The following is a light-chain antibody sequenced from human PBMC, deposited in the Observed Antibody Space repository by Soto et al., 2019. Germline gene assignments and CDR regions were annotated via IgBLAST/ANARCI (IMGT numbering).Light chain of an antibody. Sequence: DGVMNQTPLSSPVTLGQPASISCSSIQNIVHDKGNTYLSWLQPRPGQPPRLLIDKISNRLSGVPDRFSGSGAGTDFTLKISRVEAEDVAVYYCLQATHFPRTFGQWTKVEIK. CDR3: LQATHFPRT. V-gene: IGKV2-24*01. CDR2: KIS. CDR1: QNIVHDKGNTY. J-gene: IGKJ1*01.